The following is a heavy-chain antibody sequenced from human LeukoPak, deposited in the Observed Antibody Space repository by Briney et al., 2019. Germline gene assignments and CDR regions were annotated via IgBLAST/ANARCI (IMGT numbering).Heavy chain of an antibody. D-gene: IGHD4-17*01. CDR1: GGSISSSRYY. V-gene: IGHV4-39*01. CDR3: ARTTYGDYDGHYYYYMDV. J-gene: IGHJ6*03. Sequence: PSETLSLTCTVSGGSISSSRYYWGWIRQPPGKGLECIGSIHYTGSTYYNPSRRSRVTISADTSKNQFSLKLSSVTAADTAVYYCARTTYGDYDGHYYYYMDVWGKGTTVTISS. CDR2: IHYTGST.